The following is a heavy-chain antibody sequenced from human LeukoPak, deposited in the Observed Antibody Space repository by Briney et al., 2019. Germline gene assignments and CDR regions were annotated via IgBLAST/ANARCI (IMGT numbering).Heavy chain of an antibody. D-gene: IGHD6-6*01. CDR3: ARQRIAARPTGDYYYYMDV. Sequence: SETLSLTCTVSGGSISSYYWSWIRQPPGKGLEWIGYIYYSGSTYYNPSLKSRVTISVDTSKNQFSLKLSSVTAADTAVYYCARQRIAARPTGDYYYYMDVWGKGTTVTVSS. CDR1: GGSISSYY. CDR2: IYYSGST. V-gene: IGHV4-59*04. J-gene: IGHJ6*03.